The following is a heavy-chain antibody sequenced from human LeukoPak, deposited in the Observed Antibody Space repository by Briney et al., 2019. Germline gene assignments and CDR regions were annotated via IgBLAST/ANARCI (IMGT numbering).Heavy chain of an antibody. CDR3: ANARIRPSSNWFDP. D-gene: IGHD2-21*01. V-gene: IGHV3-23*01. CDR1: GFTFSSYA. Sequence: PGGSLRLSCAASGFTFSSYAMSWVRQAPGKGLEWVSAISGSGGSTYYADSVKGRFTISRDNSKNTLYLQMNSLRAEDTAVYYCANARIRPSSNWFDPWGQGTLVTVSS. J-gene: IGHJ5*02. CDR2: ISGSGGST.